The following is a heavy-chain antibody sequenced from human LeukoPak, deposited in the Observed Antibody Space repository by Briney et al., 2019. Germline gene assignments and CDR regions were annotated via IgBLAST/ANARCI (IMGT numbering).Heavy chain of an antibody. V-gene: IGHV4-4*02. J-gene: IGHJ5*02. Sequence: SETLSRTCAGSGGSSSSSNWWSWVRQPPVKWLEWIGAIYHSGSTNYNPSLKSRVTISVDKSKNQFSLKLSSVTAADTAVYYCARGGTYYYGSGSYYDTSGFDPWGQGTLVTVSS. CDR2: IYHSGST. CDR1: GGSSSSSNW. CDR3: ARGGTYYYGSGSYYDTSGFDP. D-gene: IGHD3-10*01.